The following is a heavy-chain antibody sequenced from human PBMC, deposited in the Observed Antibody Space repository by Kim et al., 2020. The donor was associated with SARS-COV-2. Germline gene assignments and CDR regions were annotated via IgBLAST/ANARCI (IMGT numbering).Heavy chain of an antibody. D-gene: IGHD6-13*01. CDR3: ARVSLGSSSWYYFDY. J-gene: IGHJ4*02. Sequence: GGSLRLSCAASGFTFSDYYMSWIRQAPGKGLEWVSYISSSIDYTNYADSLKGRFTISRDIAKNSLYLQMNSLRADDTAVYYCARVSLGSSSWYYFDYWGQSTLVPVST. CDR1: GFTFSDYY. CDR2: ISSSIDYT. V-gene: IGHV3-11*05.